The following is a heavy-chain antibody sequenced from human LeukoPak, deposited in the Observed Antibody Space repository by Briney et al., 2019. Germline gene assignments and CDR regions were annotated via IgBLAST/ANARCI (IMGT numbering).Heavy chain of an antibody. V-gene: IGHV1-2*02. CDR3: AREGYHSSGLDY. CDR1: GYSFTSYG. J-gene: IGHJ4*02. Sequence: ASVKVSCNTSGYSFTSYGITWVRQAPGQGLEWMGWINPNSGGTNYAQKFQGRVTMTRDTSISTAYMELSRLRSDDTAVYYCAREGYHSSGLDYWGQGTLVTVSS. D-gene: IGHD3-22*01. CDR2: INPNSGGT.